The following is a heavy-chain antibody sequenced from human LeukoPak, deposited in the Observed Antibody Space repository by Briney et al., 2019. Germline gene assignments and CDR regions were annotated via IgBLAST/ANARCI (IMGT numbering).Heavy chain of an antibody. J-gene: IGHJ3*02. CDR1: GYSISSGYY. V-gene: IGHV4-61*01. D-gene: IGHD2-2*01. CDR3: VKSNSRYQPWTLDI. Sequence: SETLSLTCTVSGYSISSGYYWGWLRQPPGKGLEWIGYIFYNEGTSYNPSLKSRVTISVDTSNNQLSLKVNSVTAADTAMYYCVKSNSRYQPWTLDIWGRGTMVTVSS. CDR2: IFYNEGT.